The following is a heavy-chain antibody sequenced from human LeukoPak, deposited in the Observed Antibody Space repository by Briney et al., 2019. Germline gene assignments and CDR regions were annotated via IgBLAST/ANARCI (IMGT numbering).Heavy chain of an antibody. J-gene: IGHJ4*02. D-gene: IGHD5-12*01. CDR1: GFNFSDYF. CDR3: ATVRYSTIWSFEFDN. CDR2: ISKTGRGI. V-gene: IGHV3-11*01. Sequence: GGSLRLSCAASGFNFSDYFMSWIRQAPGKGLQWLAYISKTGRGIEYAESVRGRFTISRDNAMNSVFLQMDSLRAEDTAVYFCATVRYSTIWSFEFDNWGRGALVTVSS.